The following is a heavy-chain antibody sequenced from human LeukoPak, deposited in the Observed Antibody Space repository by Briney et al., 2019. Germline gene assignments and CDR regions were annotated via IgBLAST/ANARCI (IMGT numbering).Heavy chain of an antibody. V-gene: IGHV5-10-1*01. CDR3: ARMHYYDSSAQGVFDY. D-gene: IGHD3-22*01. CDR2: IDPSDSYT. CDR1: GYRFTSYW. J-gene: IGHJ4*02. Sequence: GGSLKISFKGSGYRFTSYWISWVRQMPGKGLEWMGRIDPSDSYTNYSPSFQGHVTISADKSISTAYLQWSSLKASDTAMYYCARMHYYDSSAQGVFDYWGQGTLVTVSS.